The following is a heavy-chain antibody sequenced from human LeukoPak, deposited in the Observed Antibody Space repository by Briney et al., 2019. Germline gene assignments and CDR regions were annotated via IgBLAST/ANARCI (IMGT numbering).Heavy chain of an antibody. CDR1: GFTVSSNY. V-gene: IGHV3-64*01. Sequence: GGSLRLSCAASGFTVSSNYMSWVRQAPGKGLEFVSAIGYNGGDTYYANSVKGRFTISRDISKNTLYLQMGSLRAEDMAVYYCARVGNYGSGFDIWGQGTMVTVSS. D-gene: IGHD1-7*01. CDR2: IGYNGGDT. J-gene: IGHJ3*02. CDR3: ARVGNYGSGFDI.